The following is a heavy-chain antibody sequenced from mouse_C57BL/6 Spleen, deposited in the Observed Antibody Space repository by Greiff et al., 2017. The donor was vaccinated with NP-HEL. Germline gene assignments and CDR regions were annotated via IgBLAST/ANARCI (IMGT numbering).Heavy chain of an antibody. Sequence: EVQLVESEGGLVQPGSSMKLSCTASGFTFSDYYMAWVRQVPEKGLEWVANINYDGSSTYYLDSLKSRFIISRDNAKNILYLQMSSLKSEDTATYYCARDDYGGYFDVWGTGTTVTVSS. D-gene: IGHD2-4*01. J-gene: IGHJ1*03. CDR2: INYDGSST. V-gene: IGHV5-16*01. CDR1: GFTFSDYY. CDR3: ARDDYGGYFDV.